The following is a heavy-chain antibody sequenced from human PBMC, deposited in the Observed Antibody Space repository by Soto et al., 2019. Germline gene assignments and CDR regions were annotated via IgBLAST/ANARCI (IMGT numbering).Heavy chain of an antibody. J-gene: IGHJ6*02. CDR1: GGSFSGYF. D-gene: IGHD3-10*01. V-gene: IGHV4-34*12. Sequence: SETLSLTCAVSGGSFSGYFWSWICQSPGKGLEWIGEIIPSGGTNYNPSLKSRVTISVDTSKNQFSLKLSSVTAADTAVYYCARDLIGIPMVRGVIYYYYGMDVWGQGTTVTVSS. CDR3: ARDLIGIPMVRGVIYYYYGMDV. CDR2: IIPSGGT.